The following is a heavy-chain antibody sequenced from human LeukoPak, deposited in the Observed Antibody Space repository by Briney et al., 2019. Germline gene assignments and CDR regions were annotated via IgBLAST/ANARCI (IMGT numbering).Heavy chain of an antibody. J-gene: IGHJ6*03. Sequence: SETLSLTCTVSGGSISSYYWSWIRQPPGKGLEWIGYIYYSGSTNYNPSLKSRVTISVDTSKNQFSLKLSSVTAADTAVYYCAREMAYYYGSGSYMGYYMDVWGKGTTVSISS. CDR2: IYYSGST. CDR3: AREMAYYYGSGSYMGYYMDV. V-gene: IGHV4-59*12. CDR1: GGSISSYY. D-gene: IGHD3-10*01.